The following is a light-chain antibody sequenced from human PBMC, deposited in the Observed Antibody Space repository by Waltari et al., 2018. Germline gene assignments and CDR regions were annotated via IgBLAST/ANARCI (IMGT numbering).Light chain of an antibody. V-gene: IGKV3-11*01. CDR2: DAS. CDR1: PSVNDY. Sequence: EVVLTQSPATLSLSPGERATLSCRASPSVNDYLAWYQQKPGQAPRLLMYDASNRATGIPARFSGSGSGTDFTLTISSLESEDFAVYYCQQRSNWPLTFGGGTKVEI. J-gene: IGKJ4*01. CDR3: QQRSNWPLT.